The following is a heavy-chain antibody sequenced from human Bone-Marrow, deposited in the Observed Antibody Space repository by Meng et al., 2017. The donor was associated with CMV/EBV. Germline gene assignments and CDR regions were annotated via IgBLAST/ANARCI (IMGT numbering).Heavy chain of an antibody. J-gene: IGHJ6*02. CDR1: GGTFSSYA. CDR3: ARRIVVVPAAILRLHYYGMDV. CDR2: IIPILGIA. D-gene: IGHD2-2*01. Sequence: SVKVSCNASGGTFSSYAISWVRQAPGQGLEWMGGIIPILGIANYAQKFQGRVTITADKSTSTAYKGLSSLRSEDTAVYYCARRIVVVPAAILRLHYYGMDVWGQGTTVTVSS. V-gene: IGHV1-69*10.